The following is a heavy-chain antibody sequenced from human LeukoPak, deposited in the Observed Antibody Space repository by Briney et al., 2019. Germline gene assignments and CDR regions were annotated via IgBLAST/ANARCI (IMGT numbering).Heavy chain of an antibody. D-gene: IGHD6-13*01. V-gene: IGHV3-23*01. CDR2: ISGSGGST. CDR1: GFTFSSYA. CDR3: AKDLPDLSIAAADHYFDY. J-gene: IGHJ4*02. Sequence: GGTLRLSCAASGFTFSSYAMSWVRQAPGKGLEWVSAISGSGGSTYYADSVKGRFTISRDNSKNTLYLQMNSLRAEDTAVYYCAKDLPDLSIAAADHYFDYWGQGTLVTVSS.